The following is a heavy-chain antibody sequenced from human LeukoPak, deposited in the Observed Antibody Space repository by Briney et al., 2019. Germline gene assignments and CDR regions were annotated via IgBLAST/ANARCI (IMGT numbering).Heavy chain of an antibody. CDR1: GFTFGDYA. Sequence: GGSLRLSCTASGFTFGDYAMSWVRQAPGKGLEWVGFIRSKAYGGTTEYAASVKGRFTISRDDSKSIAYLQMNCLKTEDTAVYYCTRGDYGDYGAFDYWGQGTLVTVSS. CDR2: IRSKAYGGTT. CDR3: TRGDYGDYGAFDY. D-gene: IGHD4-17*01. V-gene: IGHV3-49*04. J-gene: IGHJ4*02.